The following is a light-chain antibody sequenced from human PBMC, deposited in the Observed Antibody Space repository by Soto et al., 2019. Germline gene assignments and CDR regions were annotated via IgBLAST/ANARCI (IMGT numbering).Light chain of an antibody. Sequence: QSALTQPPSASGTPGQRVSLSCSGSSSNIGGNYVCWYQQLPGTAPKLLIYDTDQRPSGVPDRFSASKSGTSASLAISGLRSEDEADYYCAAWDDSLSGRVFGGGTKLTVL. J-gene: IGLJ2*01. V-gene: IGLV1-47*02. CDR1: SSNIGGNY. CDR2: DTD. CDR3: AAWDDSLSGRV.